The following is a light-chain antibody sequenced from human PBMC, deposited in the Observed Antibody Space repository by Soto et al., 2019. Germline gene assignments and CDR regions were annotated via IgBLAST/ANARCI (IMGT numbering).Light chain of an antibody. CDR1: QSVSNN. CDR3: QQCNNWPLT. J-gene: IGKJ1*01. V-gene: IGKV3-15*01. CDR2: GAS. Sequence: EIVMTQSPATLSVSPGERVTLSCRASQSVSNNLAWFQLKPGQAPRLLIYGASTRATGIPARFSGSGSGTEFTLTISSLQSEDFAVYYCQQCNNWPLTFGQGTKVEI.